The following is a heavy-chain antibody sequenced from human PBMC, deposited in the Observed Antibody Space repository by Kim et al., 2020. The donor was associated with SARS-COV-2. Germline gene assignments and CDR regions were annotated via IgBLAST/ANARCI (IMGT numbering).Heavy chain of an antibody. CDR2: IIPIFGTA. CDR3: AGVLSSSAGVTYYYYYGMDV. CDR1: GGTFSSYA. J-gene: IGHJ6*02. V-gene: IGHV1-69*13. D-gene: IGHD6-6*01. Sequence: SVKVSCKASGGTFSSYAISWVRQAPGQGLEWMGGIIPIFGTANYAQKFQGRVTITADESTSTAYMELSSLRSEDTAVYYCAGVLSSSAGVTYYYYYGMDVWGQGTTVTVSS.